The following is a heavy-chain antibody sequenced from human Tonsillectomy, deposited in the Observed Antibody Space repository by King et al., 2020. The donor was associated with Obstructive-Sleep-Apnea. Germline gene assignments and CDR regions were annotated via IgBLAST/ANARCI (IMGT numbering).Heavy chain of an antibody. D-gene: IGHD1-20*01. V-gene: IGHV4-59*08. CDR1: GGSISSYY. CDR3: ARHDRISIYSWNDHYYGMDV. J-gene: IGHJ6*02. CDR2: IYYSGST. Sequence: QLQESGPGLVKPSETLSLTCTVSGGSISSYYWSWIRQPPGKGLEWIGYIYYSGSTNYNPSLKSRVTISVDTSKNQFSLKLSSVTAADTAVYYWARHDRISIYSWNDHYYGMDVWGQGTTVTVSS.